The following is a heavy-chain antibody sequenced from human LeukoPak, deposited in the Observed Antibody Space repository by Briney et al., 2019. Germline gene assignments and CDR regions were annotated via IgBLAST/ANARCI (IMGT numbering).Heavy chain of an antibody. J-gene: IGHJ6*03. Sequence: GASVKVSCKASGGTFSSYTISWVRQAPGQGLEWMGRIIPVFGTANYAQKFQGRLTITADESTTTAYMELSSLGSEGTAVYYCARDPGYSYGVHYYYYMDVWGKGTTVTVSS. CDR1: GGTFSSYT. V-gene: IGHV1-69*13. CDR2: IIPVFGTA. CDR3: ARDPGYSYGVHYYYYMDV. D-gene: IGHD5-18*01.